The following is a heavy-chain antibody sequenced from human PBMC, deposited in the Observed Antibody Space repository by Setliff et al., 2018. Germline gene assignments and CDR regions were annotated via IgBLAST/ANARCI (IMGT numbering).Heavy chain of an antibody. D-gene: IGHD3-16*01. J-gene: IGHJ5*01. V-gene: IGHV1-69*13. CDR2: LIPVFGTT. Sequence: SVKVSCKTSGDTFSSFAVSWVRQAPGQRPEWMGRLIPVFGTTIYAQKFQGRVTITADQSTSTVFLELNSLRSDDTAVYYCARELRSPYWHLDSWGQGTQVTVSS. CDR1: GDTFSSFA. CDR3: ARELRSPYWHLDS.